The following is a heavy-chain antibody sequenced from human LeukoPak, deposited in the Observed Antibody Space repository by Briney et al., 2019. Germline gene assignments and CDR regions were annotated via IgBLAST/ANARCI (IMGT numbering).Heavy chain of an antibody. CDR3: ARSGVATDAFDI. D-gene: IGHD5-12*01. CDR1: GGTFSNYA. Sequence: ASVKVSCKASGGTFSNYAISWVRQAPGQGLEWMGGIIPIFGTANYAQKFQGRVTITADKSTSTAYMELSSLRSEDTAVYYCARSGVATDAFDIWGQGTMVTVSS. CDR2: IIPIFGTA. J-gene: IGHJ3*02. V-gene: IGHV1-69*06.